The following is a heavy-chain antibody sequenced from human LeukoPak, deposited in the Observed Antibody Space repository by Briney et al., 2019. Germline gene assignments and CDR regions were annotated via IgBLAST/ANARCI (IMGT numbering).Heavy chain of an antibody. J-gene: IGHJ4*02. CDR1: RYTFTGYY. CDR2: IHPNSGGT. D-gene: IGHD4-17*01. Sequence: PGASVKVSCKASRYTFTGYYMHWVRQAPGQGLEWMGWIHPNSGGTNYAQRFQGRVTMTRDTSISTAYMELSRLTSDDTAVYYCARGGVYGDFYFDYWGQGALVTVSS. V-gene: IGHV1-2*02. CDR3: ARGGVYGDFYFDY.